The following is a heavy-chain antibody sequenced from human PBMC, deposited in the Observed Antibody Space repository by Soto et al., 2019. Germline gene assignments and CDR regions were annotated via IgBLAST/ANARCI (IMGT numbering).Heavy chain of an antibody. J-gene: IGHJ4*02. V-gene: IGHV4-61*01. CDR2: IYYSGST. Sequence: SETLSLTCTVSGGSVSSGSYYWSWIRQPPGKGLEWIGYIYYSGSTNYNPSLKSRVTISVDTSKNQFSLKLSSVTAADTAVYYCARDLGDGYNFAFDYWGQGTLVTVSS. CDR3: ARDLGDGYNFAFDY. CDR1: GGSVSSGSYY. D-gene: IGHD5-12*01.